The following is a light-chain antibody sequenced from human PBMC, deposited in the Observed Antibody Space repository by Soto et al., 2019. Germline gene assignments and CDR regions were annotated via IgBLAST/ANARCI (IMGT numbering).Light chain of an antibody. CDR2: GAS. J-gene: IGKJ2*01. V-gene: IGKV3-15*01. Sequence: EIVMTQSPATLSVSPGERATLSCRASQSVSSNLAGYQQKPGQAPRLLIYGASTRATGIPARFSGSGSVTEFTLTISSLQSEDFAVYYCQQYNNWPPLVTRPLSTYTFGQGTKLEIK. CDR3: QQYNNWPPLVTRPLSTYT. CDR1: QSVSSN.